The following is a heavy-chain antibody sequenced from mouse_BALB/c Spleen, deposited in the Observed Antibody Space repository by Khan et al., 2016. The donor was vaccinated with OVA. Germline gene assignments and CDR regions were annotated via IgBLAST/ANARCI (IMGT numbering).Heavy chain of an antibody. D-gene: IGHD1-1*01. CDR2: INTETGEP. Sequence: QIQLVQSGPELKKPGETVKISCKASGYTFTDYSMHWVKQAPGKGLKWMGWINTETGEPTYADDFKGRFAFSLETSASTAYLQINNLKNEDTATYFCARGYYGPPAYWDQGTLVTVSA. CDR1: GYTFTDYS. V-gene: IGHV9-2-1*01. CDR3: ARGYYGPPAY. J-gene: IGHJ3*01.